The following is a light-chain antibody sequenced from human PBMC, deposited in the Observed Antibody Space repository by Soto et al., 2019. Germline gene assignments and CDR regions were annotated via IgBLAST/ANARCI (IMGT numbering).Light chain of an antibody. CDR3: SSYAGSKNVV. Sequence: QSALTQPPSASGSPGQSVTISCTGTSSDVGVYNYVSWYQQHPGKAPKLLIYEVSKRPSGVPDRFSGSKSGNTASLTVSGLQAEDEDDFYCSSYAGSKNVVFGGGTKLTVL. CDR2: EVS. CDR1: SSDVGVYNY. J-gene: IGLJ2*01. V-gene: IGLV2-8*01.